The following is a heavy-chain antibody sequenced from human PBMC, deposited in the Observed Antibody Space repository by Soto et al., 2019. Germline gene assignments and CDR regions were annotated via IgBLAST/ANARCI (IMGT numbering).Heavy chain of an antibody. CDR3: ARDRSMYSSGWNDAFDI. J-gene: IGHJ3*02. D-gene: IGHD6-19*01. V-gene: IGHV4-34*01. Sequence: QVQLQQWGAGLLKPSETLSLTCAVYGGSFSGYYWSWIRQPPGKGLEWIGEINHSGSTNYNPSLKSRVTISVDTSKNQFSLKLSSVTAADTAVYYCARDRSMYSSGWNDAFDIWGQGTMVTVSS. CDR1: GGSFSGYY. CDR2: INHSGST.